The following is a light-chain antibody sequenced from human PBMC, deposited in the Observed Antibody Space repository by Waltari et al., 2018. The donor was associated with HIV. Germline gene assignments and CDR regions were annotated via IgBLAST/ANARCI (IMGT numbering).Light chain of an antibody. V-gene: IGKV3-20*01. CDR3: QQYGTSVT. Sequence: EILFTQSPGTLSLSSGERVTLSCRASQSVAGNHLAWYQQRTGQAPRLLIYDTYRRATGIPDRFSGSGSGTDFTLTIGSLEPEDFAVYYCQQYGTSVTFGQGTRLEIK. CDR2: DTY. J-gene: IGKJ5*01. CDR1: QSVAGNH.